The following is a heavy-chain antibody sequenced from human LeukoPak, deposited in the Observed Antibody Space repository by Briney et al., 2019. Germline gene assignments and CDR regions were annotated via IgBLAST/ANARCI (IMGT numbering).Heavy chain of an antibody. CDR2: INPNSGGT. D-gene: IGHD3-10*01. V-gene: IGHV1-2*02. J-gene: IGHJ6*03. CDR3: AKEPYDSGSFRTDYYYMDV. CDR1: GYTFTGFY. Sequence: ASVKVSCKASGYTFTGFYMHWVRQAPGQGLEWMGWINPNSGGTNYAQKFQGRVTVTRDTSISTAYMELSRLRSDDTAVYYCAKEPYDSGSFRTDYYYMDVWGKGTTVTISS.